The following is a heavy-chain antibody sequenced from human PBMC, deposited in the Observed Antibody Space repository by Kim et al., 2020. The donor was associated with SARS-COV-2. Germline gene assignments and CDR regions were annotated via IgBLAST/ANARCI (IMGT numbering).Heavy chain of an antibody. CDR3: ARGHTVTTFYYYYDMAV. J-gene: IGHJ6*02. V-gene: IGHV4-34*01. D-gene: IGHD4-4*01. Sequence: PSLKSRVTISVYTSKNQFSLKLSSVTAADTAVYYCARGHTVTTFYYYYDMAVWGQGTTVTVSS.